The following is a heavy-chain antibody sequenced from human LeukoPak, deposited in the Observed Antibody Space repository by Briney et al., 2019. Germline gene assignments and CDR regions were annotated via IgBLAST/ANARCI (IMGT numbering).Heavy chain of an antibody. J-gene: IGHJ4*02. D-gene: IGHD4-17*01. Sequence: SETLSLTCAVSGGSFSSSGYYWGWVRQPPGKGLEWIVTIYYSGSTFYNPSLESRVTISVETSKNQFSLELSSVTAADTAIYYCARHTPPTVTSFDYWGQGTLVTVSS. CDR3: ARHTPPTVTSFDY. CDR2: IYYSGST. V-gene: IGHV4-39*01. CDR1: GGSFSSSGYY.